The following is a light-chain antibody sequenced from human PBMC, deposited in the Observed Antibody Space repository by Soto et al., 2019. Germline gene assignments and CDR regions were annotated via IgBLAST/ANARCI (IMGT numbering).Light chain of an antibody. V-gene: IGKV3-15*01. CDR2: STS. J-gene: IGKJ5*01. Sequence: EIVMTESQVTLSVSPGARANLSCRASQSVSTKLAWYQHKPGQAPRLLIYSTSTRATGIPARFSGSGSEREFTLTISSLQSEDFAVYYCQQYDKWPPITFGPGTRLEIK. CDR1: QSVSTK. CDR3: QQYDKWPPIT.